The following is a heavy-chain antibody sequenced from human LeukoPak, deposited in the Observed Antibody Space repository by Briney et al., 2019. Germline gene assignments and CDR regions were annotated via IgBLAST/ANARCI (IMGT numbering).Heavy chain of an antibody. J-gene: IGHJ5*02. CDR2: ISYDGSNK. CDR3: AKGGGSFYLLNWFGP. CDR1: GFTFSSYG. Sequence: GRSLRLSCAASGFTFSSYGMHWVRQAPGKGLEWVAVISYDGSNKYYADSVKGRFTISRDNSKNTLYLQMNSLRAEDTAVYYCAKGGGSFYLLNWFGPWGQGTLVTVSS. D-gene: IGHD2-15*01. V-gene: IGHV3-30*18.